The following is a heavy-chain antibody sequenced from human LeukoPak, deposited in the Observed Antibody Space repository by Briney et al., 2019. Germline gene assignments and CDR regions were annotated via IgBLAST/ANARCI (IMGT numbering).Heavy chain of an antibody. D-gene: IGHD3-3*01. CDR3: AKESGQLDV. V-gene: IGHV3-23*01. Sequence: GGSLRLSCAGSGFTFSSYEMNWVRQAPGKGLEWVSVISGGGSSTYYADSVKGRFTISRDNSKNTLYLQMNSLRGEDTAVYYCAKESGQLDVWGKGTTVTVSS. J-gene: IGHJ6*04. CDR1: GFTFSSYE. CDR2: ISGGGSST.